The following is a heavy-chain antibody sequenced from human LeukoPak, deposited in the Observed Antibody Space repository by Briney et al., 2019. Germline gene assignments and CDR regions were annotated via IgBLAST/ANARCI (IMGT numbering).Heavy chain of an antibody. CDR2: INDSGRI. CDR3: ARGDYYYYYSMDV. J-gene: IGHJ6*03. V-gene: IGHV4-34*01. Sequence: SETLSLTCAVYGGSFSGYYWSWIRQPPGKGLEWIGEINDSGRINYNPSLKSRATISVDTSKNQFSLKLSSVTAADTAVYYCARGDYYYYYSMDVWGDGTTVTVSS. CDR1: GGSFSGYY.